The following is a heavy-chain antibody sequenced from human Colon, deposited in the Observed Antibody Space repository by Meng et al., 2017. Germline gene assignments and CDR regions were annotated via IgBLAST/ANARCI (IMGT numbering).Heavy chain of an antibody. Sequence: VQLQESGPGLVTASGTLSLTCAVSGGSITTNNWWSWVRQPPGKGLEWIGEIHPSGGTNYNPSLKSRVTMSIDNSKRQFSLNLSSVTAADTAVYYCARGGGCVNGVCGSLDYWGQGTLVTVSS. CDR2: IHPSGGT. D-gene: IGHD2-8*01. CDR3: ARGGGCVNGVCGSLDY. V-gene: IGHV4-4*02. J-gene: IGHJ4*02. CDR1: GGSITTNNW.